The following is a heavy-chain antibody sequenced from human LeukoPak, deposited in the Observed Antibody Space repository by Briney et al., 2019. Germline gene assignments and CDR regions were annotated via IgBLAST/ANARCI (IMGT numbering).Heavy chain of an antibody. CDR3: AKTEEGAQTQQTYYYYYYDVDV. CDR2: ISYDGSNK. CDR1: EFTLRSYG. V-gene: IGHV3-30*18. D-gene: IGHD1/OR15-1a*01. J-gene: IGHJ6*04. Sequence: RGGSLRLYCAGSEFTLRSYGMHWVRQAPGKGMEWVAVISYDGSNKYYADSVKGRFTISRDNSKITLYLQMNSLRAEDTAVYYCAKTEEGAQTQQTYYYYYYDVDVWGKGTTVTVSS.